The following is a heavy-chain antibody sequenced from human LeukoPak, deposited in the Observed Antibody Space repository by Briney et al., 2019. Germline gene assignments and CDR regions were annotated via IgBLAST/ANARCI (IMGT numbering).Heavy chain of an antibody. CDR3: ARGLWSEGIPXGGXFDI. CDR1: GYTFTXXX. D-gene: IGHD2-21*01. V-gene: IGHV1-2*02. CDR2: XNXNSGGT. Sequence: VSCXASGYTFTXXXXXWVXXXXXXXLXXMXXXNXNSGGTNYAQKFQGRVTMTRDTSISTAYMELSRLRSDDTAVYYCARGLWSEGIPXGGXFDIWGQGXMXXVSS. J-gene: IGHJ3*02.